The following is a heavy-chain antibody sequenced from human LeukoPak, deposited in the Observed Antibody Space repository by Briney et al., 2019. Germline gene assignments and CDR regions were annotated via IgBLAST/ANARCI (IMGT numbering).Heavy chain of an antibody. CDR2: IYNSGRT. V-gene: IGHV4-59*01. Sequence: PSETLSLTCTVSGASISSDYWSWIRQPPGKGPEWIGYIYNSGRTNYNPSLKSRVTISVDTSKNQFSLQLSSMTAADTAIYYCARAKYVTSFDYWGQGTLVTVSS. CDR3: ARAKYVTSFDY. D-gene: IGHD4-17*01. CDR1: GASISSDY. J-gene: IGHJ4*02.